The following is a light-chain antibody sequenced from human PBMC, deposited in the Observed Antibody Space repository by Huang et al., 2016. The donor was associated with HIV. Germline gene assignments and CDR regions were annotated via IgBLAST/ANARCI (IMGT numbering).Light chain of an antibody. V-gene: IGKV3-11*01. Sequence: EIVLTQSPVTLSLSPGERATLSCRASQSVGNDLAGYQQKPGQAPRLLIHDASDRATGVPARFSGSGSGTDFTLSISSLELEDFAVYYCQQRDSWPLTFGPGTKVDIK. CDR3: QQRDSWPLT. CDR2: DAS. CDR1: QSVGND. J-gene: IGKJ3*01.